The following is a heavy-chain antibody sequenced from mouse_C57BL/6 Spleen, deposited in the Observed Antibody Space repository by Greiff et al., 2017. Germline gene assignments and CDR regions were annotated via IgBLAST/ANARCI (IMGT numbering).Heavy chain of an antibody. CDR3: ATQGINWGWLAY. V-gene: IGHV1-55*01. D-gene: IGHD4-1*01. CDR2: IYPGSGST. J-gene: IGHJ3*01. CDR1: GYTFTSYW. Sequence: QVQLQQPGAELVKPGASVKMSCKASGYTFTSYWITWVKQRPGQGLEWIGDIYPGSGSTNYNEKFKSKATLTVDTSSSTAYMQLSSLTSEDSAVYYCATQGINWGWLAYWGQGTLVTVSA.